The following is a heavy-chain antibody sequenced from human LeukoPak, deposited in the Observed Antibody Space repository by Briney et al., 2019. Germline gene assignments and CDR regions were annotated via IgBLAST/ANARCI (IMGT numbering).Heavy chain of an antibody. V-gene: IGHV4-61*02. D-gene: IGHD6-25*01. CDR2: IYTSGST. J-gene: IGHJ4*02. CDR3: ARVSSGGRYDY. Sequence: SETLSLTCTVSGGSFSSSTFYWSWIRQPAGKGLEWIGRIYTSGSTNYNPSLKSRVTMSVDTSKSQFSLKLSSVTAADTAVYYCARVSSGGRYDYWGQGALVTVSS. CDR1: GGSFSSSTFY.